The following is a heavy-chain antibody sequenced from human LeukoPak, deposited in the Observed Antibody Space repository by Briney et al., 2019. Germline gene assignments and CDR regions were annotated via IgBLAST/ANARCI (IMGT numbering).Heavy chain of an antibody. CDR2: IFHSGNT. CDR3: ARDLGYYYGLDI. V-gene: IGHV4-4*02. J-gene: IGHJ6*02. CDR1: GFSFSTYV. D-gene: IGHD3-16*01. Sequence: GSLRLSCAASGFSFSTYVMSWVRQPPGKGLEWIGEIFHSGNTKYNPSLESRVTISVDKSNHQFTLEMKSVTAADTAIYYCARDLGYYYGLDIWSRGTTVTVSS.